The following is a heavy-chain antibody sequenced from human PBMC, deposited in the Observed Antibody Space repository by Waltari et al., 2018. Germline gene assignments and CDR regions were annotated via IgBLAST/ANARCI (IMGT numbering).Heavy chain of an antibody. Sequence: QVQLVQSGAEVKKPGASVKVSCKASGYTFSDYGISWVRQAPGQGLEWRGWISGKNGQQNHAQKCQGRLIMTEDTSATTVYMELTDLTSDDTAVYYCARERHRLMEEGYLMALDPWGQGTLVTVSS. CDR1: GYTFSDYG. D-gene: IGHD3-3*01. CDR3: ARERHRLMEEGYLMALDP. J-gene: IGHJ5*02. CDR2: ISGKNGQQ. V-gene: IGHV1-18*01.